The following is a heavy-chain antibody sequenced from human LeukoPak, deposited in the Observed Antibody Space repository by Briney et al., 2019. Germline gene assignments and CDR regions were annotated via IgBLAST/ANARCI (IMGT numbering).Heavy chain of an antibody. V-gene: IGHV1-18*01. CDR1: GYTFTSYG. D-gene: IGHD3-22*01. CDR2: ISAYNGNT. J-gene: IGHJ4*02. CDR3: ARATVNVYDSSGSDY. Sequence: GASVKVSCKASGYTFTSYGISWVRQAPGQGLEWMGWISAYNGNTNYAQKLQGRVTMTTDTSTSTAYMELRSLRSDDTAVYYCARATVNVYDSSGSDYWGQGTLVTVSS.